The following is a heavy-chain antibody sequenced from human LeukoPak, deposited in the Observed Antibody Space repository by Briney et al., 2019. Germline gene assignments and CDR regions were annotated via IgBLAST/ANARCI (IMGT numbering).Heavy chain of an antibody. CDR2: IYSGGST. CDR1: GFTFCSYA. CDR3: ARVEMATIFDY. Sequence: GGSLRLSCAASGFTFCSYAMSWVRQAPGKGLEWVSVIYSGGSTYYADSVKGRFTISRHNSKNTLYLQMNSLRAEDTAVYYCARVEMATIFDYWGQGTLVTVCS. J-gene: IGHJ4*02. D-gene: IGHD5-24*01. V-gene: IGHV3-53*04.